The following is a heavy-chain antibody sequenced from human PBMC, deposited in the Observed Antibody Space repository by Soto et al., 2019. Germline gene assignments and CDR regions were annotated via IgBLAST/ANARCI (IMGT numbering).Heavy chain of an antibody. V-gene: IGHV1-18*01. Sequence: VKVSCKASGYTFTSYGISWMRQAPGQGLEWMGWISAYNGNTNYAQKLQGRVTMTTDTSTSTAYMELRSLRSDDTAVYYCARDEHFTMDRERPYCWGQGSLVTVSS. CDR1: GYTFTSYG. J-gene: IGHJ4*01. D-gene: IGHD3-10*01. CDR2: ISAYNGNT. CDR3: ARDEHFTMDRERPYC.